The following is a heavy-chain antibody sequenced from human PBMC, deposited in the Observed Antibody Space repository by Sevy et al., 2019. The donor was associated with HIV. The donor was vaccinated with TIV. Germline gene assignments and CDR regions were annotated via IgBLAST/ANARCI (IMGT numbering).Heavy chain of an antibody. Sequence: ASVKVSCKASGYTFTSYYMHWVRQAPGQGLEWMGKINPSGGSTSYAQKFQGRVTMTRDTSTSTVYMELSSLRSEDTAVYYCARDGGNDAFDIWGQGTMVTVSS. V-gene: IGHV1-46*01. D-gene: IGHD3-16*01. J-gene: IGHJ3*02. CDR3: ARDGGNDAFDI. CDR1: GYTFTSYY. CDR2: INPSGGST.